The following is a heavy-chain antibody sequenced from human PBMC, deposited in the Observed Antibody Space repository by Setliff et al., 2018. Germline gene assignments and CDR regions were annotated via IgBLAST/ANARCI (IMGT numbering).Heavy chain of an antibody. V-gene: IGHV4-38-2*02. CDR2: LYRTANT. CDR1: GHSIDSDSY. Sequence: SETLSLTCAVSGHSIDSDSYWGWIRQSPGKGLEWIGSLYRTANTCYNPAVRSRVTISPDTSKNQFSLKLTSVTAADTAVYYCAKEHVVISYVSNTHQHYGMDVWGQGTTVTVSS. J-gene: IGHJ6*02. D-gene: IGHD2-21*01. CDR3: AKEHVVISYVSNTHQHYGMDV.